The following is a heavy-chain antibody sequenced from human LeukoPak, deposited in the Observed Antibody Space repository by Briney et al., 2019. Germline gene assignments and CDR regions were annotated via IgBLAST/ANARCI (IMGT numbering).Heavy chain of an antibody. CDR1: GFTFNGYS. CDR2: ISSSGSTM. V-gene: IGHV3-48*01. Sequence: QAGGSPRLSCAASGFTFNGYSMNWVRQAPGKGLEWVSYISSSGSTMVYADSVKGRFTIPRDNAKNSLYLQMNSLRAEDTAVYYCARETRYSSDYWGQGTLVTVSS. J-gene: IGHJ4*02. D-gene: IGHD5-18*01. CDR3: ARETRYSSDY.